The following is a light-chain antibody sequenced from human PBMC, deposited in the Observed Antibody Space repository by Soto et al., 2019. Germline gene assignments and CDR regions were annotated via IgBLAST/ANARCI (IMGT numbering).Light chain of an antibody. CDR1: QSVSSN. CDR3: QQYASSPYT. Sequence: EIVLTQSPATLSLSPGERATLSCMASQSVSSNLAWYQQKPGQAPRLLIYGASRRATGIPDRFSGRESGTDFTLTITTLEPEDSAVYFCQQYASSPYTFGQGTKVDIK. V-gene: IGKV3-20*01. J-gene: IGKJ2*01. CDR2: GAS.